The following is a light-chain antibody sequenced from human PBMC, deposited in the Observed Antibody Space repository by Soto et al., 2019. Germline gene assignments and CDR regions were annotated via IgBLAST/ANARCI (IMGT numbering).Light chain of an antibody. CDR2: DVS. CDR1: SSDIGGYNS. Sequence: QSALTQPASVSGSPGQSITISCTGTSSDIGGYNSVSWYQHHPGKAPKLIIYDVSNRPSGVSNRFSGSKSGKTASLTISGLQAEDEAGYYCSSYTSRSTLEVFGGGTKLTVL. V-gene: IGLV2-14*03. J-gene: IGLJ2*01. CDR3: SSYTSRSTLEV.